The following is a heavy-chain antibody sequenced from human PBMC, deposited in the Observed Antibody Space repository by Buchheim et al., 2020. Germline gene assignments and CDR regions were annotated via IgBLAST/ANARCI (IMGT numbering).Heavy chain of an antibody. CDR1: GGSVSSGSYY. J-gene: IGHJ4*02. CDR2: IYYSGST. D-gene: IGHD2-8*01. V-gene: IGHV4-61*01. Sequence: QVQLQESGPGLVKPSETLSLTCTVSGGSVSSGSYYWSWIRQPPGKGLEWIGYIYYSGSTNYNPSLKSRVTISVDTSKNQFSLKLSSVTAADTAVYYSARGGYCTNGVCPADYWGQGTL. CDR3: ARGGYCTNGVCPADY.